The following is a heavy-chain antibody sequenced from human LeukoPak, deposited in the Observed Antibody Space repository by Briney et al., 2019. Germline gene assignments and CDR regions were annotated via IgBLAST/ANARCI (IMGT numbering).Heavy chain of an antibody. J-gene: IGHJ4*02. Sequence: GGSLRLSCAASGFTFSSYAMSWVRQAPGKGLEWVSAISGSGGSTYYADSVKGRFTISRDNSKNTLYLQMNSLRAEDTAVYYCAKDGPITIFGVVTESPNRIFDYWGQGTLVTVSS. D-gene: IGHD3-3*01. V-gene: IGHV3-23*01. CDR1: GFTFSSYA. CDR2: ISGSGGST. CDR3: AKDGPITIFGVVTESPNRIFDY.